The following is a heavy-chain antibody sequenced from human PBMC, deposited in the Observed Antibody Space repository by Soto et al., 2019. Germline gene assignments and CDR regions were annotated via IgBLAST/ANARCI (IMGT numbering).Heavy chain of an antibody. V-gene: IGHV4-30-2*01. Sequence: SETLSLTCAVSGGSISIGGYSWSWIRHPPGKGLEWIGYIYHSGSTYYNPSLKSRVTISVDRSKNQFSLKLSSVTAADTAVYYCARVSYDFWSGHYYYYGMDVWGQGTTVTVSS. J-gene: IGHJ6*02. D-gene: IGHD3-3*01. CDR2: IYHSGST. CDR1: GGSISIGGYS. CDR3: ARVSYDFWSGHYYYYGMDV.